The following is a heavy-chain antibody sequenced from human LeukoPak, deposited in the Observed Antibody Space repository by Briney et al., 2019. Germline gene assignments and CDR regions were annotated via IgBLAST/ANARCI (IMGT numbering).Heavy chain of an antibody. D-gene: IGHD3-3*01. J-gene: IGHJ4*02. CDR3: ATGDFWSGYTMGY. CDR1: GFTFSSYE. V-gene: IGHV3-48*03. CDR2: ISSSGSTI. Sequence: GGSLRLSCAASGFTFSSYEMNWVRQAPGKGLEWVSYISSSGSTIYYADSVKGRFTISRDNAKNSLYLQMGSLRAEDTAVYYCATGDFWSGYTMGYWGQGTLVAVSS.